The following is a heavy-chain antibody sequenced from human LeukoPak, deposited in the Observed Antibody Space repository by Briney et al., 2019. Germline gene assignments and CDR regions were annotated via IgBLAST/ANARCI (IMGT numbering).Heavy chain of an antibody. CDR2: INPNSGGT. CDR1: GYTFTGYY. CDR3: AREGYSGYVRYMDV. V-gene: IGHV1-2*02. Sequence: ASVKVSCKASGYTFTGYYMHWVRQAPGQGLEWMGWINPNSGGTNYAQKFQGRVTMTRDTSISTAYMELSRLRSDDTAVYYCAREGYSGYVRYMDVWGKGTTVTVSS. J-gene: IGHJ6*03. D-gene: IGHD5-12*01.